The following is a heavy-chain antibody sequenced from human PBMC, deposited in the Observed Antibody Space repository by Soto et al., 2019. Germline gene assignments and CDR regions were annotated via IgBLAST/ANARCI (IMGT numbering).Heavy chain of an antibody. J-gene: IGHJ5*02. V-gene: IGHV1-69*01. D-gene: IGHD2-21*02. CDR3: ARGIVVVTATPYNWFDP. CDR2: IMPIFGTA. CDR1: GGTFSSYA. Sequence: QVQLVQSGAEVQKPGSSVKVSCKASGGTFSSYAISWVRQAPGQGLEWIGGIMPIFGTANYAQKFQGRVTITADESKCTAYMELSSLRSEDTAVYYCARGIVVVTATPYNWFDPWGQGTLVTVSS.